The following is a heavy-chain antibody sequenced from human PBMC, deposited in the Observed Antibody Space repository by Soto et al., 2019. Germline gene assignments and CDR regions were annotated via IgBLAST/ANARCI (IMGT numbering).Heavy chain of an antibody. J-gene: IGHJ6*02. Sequence: ASLKVSCKASGYTFTGYYMHWVQQAPGQGLEWMGWINPNSGGTNYAQKFQGRVTMTRDTSISTAYMELSRLRSDDTAVYYCARDGAYCGGDCYSSYYYGMDVWGQGXTVTVYS. V-gene: IGHV1-2*02. CDR3: ARDGAYCGGDCYSSYYYGMDV. CDR1: GYTFTGYY. CDR2: INPNSGGT. D-gene: IGHD2-21*02.